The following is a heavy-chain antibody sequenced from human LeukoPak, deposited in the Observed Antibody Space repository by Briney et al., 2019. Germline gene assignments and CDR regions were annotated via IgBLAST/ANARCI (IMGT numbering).Heavy chain of an antibody. J-gene: IGHJ4*02. CDR2: VSARGDKT. CDR3: ARDIHDSSGYYYDY. V-gene: IGHV3-23*01. CDR1: GFTFSGYT. Sequence: GGSLRLSCVASGFTFSGYTMSWVRQAPGKGPEWISAVSARGDKTYYADSVKGRFIVSRDNSKDTLFLQMISLRAEDTALYYCARDIHDSSGYYYDYWGQGTLVTVSP. D-gene: IGHD3-22*01.